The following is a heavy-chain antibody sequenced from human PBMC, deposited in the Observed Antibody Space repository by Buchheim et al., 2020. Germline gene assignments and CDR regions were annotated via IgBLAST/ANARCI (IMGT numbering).Heavy chain of an antibody. V-gene: IGHV4-31*03. J-gene: IGHJ5*02. CDR3: ARVKIAVVVAARRSWFDP. CDR2: IYYSGST. Sequence: QVQLQESGPGLVKPSQTLSLTCTVSGGSISSGGYYWSWIRQHPGKGLEWIGYIYYSGSTHYNPSLKSRVTISVDTPKNQLSLKLSSVTAADTAVYYCARVKIAVVVAARRSWFDPWGQGTL. CDR1: GGSISSGGYY. D-gene: IGHD2-15*01.